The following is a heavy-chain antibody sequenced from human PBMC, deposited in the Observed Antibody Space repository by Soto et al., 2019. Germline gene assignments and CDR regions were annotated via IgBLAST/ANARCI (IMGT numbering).Heavy chain of an antibody. Sequence: QVQLQESGPGLVKPSQTLSLTCTVSGTTISSGDHYWSWIRQAPGKGLEWIGYMYYTGKTYYNTSLQSRVTLSVDTSKNQFSLKMTSVIAADTAMYFCARVYGRGDYFDFWGRGTLVSVSS. CDR1: GTTISSGDHY. CDR3: ARVYGRGDYFDF. V-gene: IGHV4-30-4*01. CDR2: MYYTGKT. D-gene: IGHD1-26*01. J-gene: IGHJ4*02.